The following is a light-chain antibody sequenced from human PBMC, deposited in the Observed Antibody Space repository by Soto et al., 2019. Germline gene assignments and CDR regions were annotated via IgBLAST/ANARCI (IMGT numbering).Light chain of an antibody. J-gene: IGLJ1*01. V-gene: IGLV2-23*01. CDR1: SSNIGGYNV. Sequence: QSALTQSASVSGSPGQSITISCSGTSSNIGGYNVVSWYQQHPGKAPKVSVYEGIKRPSGVSDRFSGSTSGSTASLTISGLQAEDEAEYYCCSYVGATTYVFGSGTKLTVL. CDR3: CSYVGATTYV. CDR2: EGI.